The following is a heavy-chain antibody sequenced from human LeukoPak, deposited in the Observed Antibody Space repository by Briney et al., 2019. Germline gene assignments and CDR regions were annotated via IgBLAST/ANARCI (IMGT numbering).Heavy chain of an antibody. CDR1: GYTFTSNH. Sequence: ASVKVSCKASGYTFTSNHIHWVRQAPGQGLEWMGVINPSGDSTSYAPKFQGRVTVTRVTSTSTVYMELSSLRSEDTGIYYCAKIAARDTGEGYWGQGTPVTVSS. CDR2: INPSGDST. J-gene: IGHJ4*02. D-gene: IGHD6-6*01. CDR3: AKIAARDTGEGY. V-gene: IGHV1-46*01.